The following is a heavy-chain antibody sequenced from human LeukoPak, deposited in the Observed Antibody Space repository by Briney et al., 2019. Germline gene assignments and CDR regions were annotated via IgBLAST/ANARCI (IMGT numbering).Heavy chain of an antibody. Sequence: PSETLSLTCTVSGGSITSAASYWSRIRQHPGKGLEWIGYIYYSGSTYYNPSLKSRVTISVDTSKNQFSLKLSSVTAADTAVYYCARVTEYQLLVEAFDIWGQGTMVTVSS. D-gene: IGHD2-2*01. CDR2: IYYSGST. J-gene: IGHJ3*02. V-gene: IGHV4-31*03. CDR1: GGSITSAASY. CDR3: ARVTEYQLLVEAFDI.